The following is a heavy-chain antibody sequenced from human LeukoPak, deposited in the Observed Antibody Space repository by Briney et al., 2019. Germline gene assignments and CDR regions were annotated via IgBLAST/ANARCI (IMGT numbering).Heavy chain of an antibody. CDR3: ARGPIQLWLHNGMDV. V-gene: IGHV3-49*04. CDR2: IRSIGYGETT. Sequence: PGRSLGLSCITSGFTFGDHAMTWVRQAPGKGLEWVGFIRSIGYGETTEYAPSVKGRFTISRDNSNSIAYLQVNSLNTKDTGIYYCARGPIQLWLHNGMDVWGPGTTVIVSS. J-gene: IGHJ6*02. D-gene: IGHD1-1*01. CDR1: GFTFGDHA.